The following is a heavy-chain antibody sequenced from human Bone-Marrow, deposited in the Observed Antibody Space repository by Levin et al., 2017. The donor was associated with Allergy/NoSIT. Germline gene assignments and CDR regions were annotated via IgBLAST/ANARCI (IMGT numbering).Heavy chain of an antibody. CDR2: ITSDGSST. CDR3: ASPYDSYDSGGY. D-gene: IGHD3-22*01. Sequence: TGGSLRLSCAASGFTFSYYWMYWVRQAPGKGLVWVSRITSDGSSTIYADSVKGRFTISRDNAKNTLYLQMNRLGSEDTAVYYCASPYDSYDSGGYWGQGTLVTVSS. CDR1: GFTFSYYW. J-gene: IGHJ4*02. V-gene: IGHV3-74*01.